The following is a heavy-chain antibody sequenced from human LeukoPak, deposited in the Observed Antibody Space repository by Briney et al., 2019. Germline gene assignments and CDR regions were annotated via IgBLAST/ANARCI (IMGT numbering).Heavy chain of an antibody. D-gene: IGHD1-26*01. J-gene: IGHJ4*02. CDR1: GFTVSSNY. CDR3: ARGQASSGSFSFYFDF. CDR2: IDSGGST. V-gene: IGHV3-66*01. Sequence: GGSLRLSCAASGFTVSSNYMNWVRQAQGKGLEWVSVIDSGGSTSYADSVKGRFTISRDSSKNTLHLQMNSLRAEDTAVYYCARGQASSGSFSFYFDFWGQGTLATVSS.